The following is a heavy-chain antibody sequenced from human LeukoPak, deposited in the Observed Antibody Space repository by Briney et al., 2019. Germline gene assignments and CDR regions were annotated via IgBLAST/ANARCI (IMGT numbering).Heavy chain of an antibody. CDR2: ISYDGSNK. Sequence: GRSLRLSCAASGFTFSSYGMHWVRQAPGKGLEWVAVISYDGSNKYYADSVKGRFTISRDNSKKTLYLQMNSLRAEDTAVYYCAKDFSGALDYWGQGTLVTVSS. CDR3: AKDFSGALDY. D-gene: IGHD3-10*01. CDR1: GFTFSSYG. J-gene: IGHJ4*02. V-gene: IGHV3-30*18.